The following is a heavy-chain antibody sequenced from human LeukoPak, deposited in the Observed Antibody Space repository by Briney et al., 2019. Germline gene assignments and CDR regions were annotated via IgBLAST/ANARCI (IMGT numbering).Heavy chain of an antibody. CDR1: GGTFISYA. CDR2: IIPIFGIA. CDR3: AIFDGMDV. J-gene: IGHJ6*02. V-gene: IGHV1-69*04. Sequence: SVKVPCKASGGTFISYAISWVGQAPGQGLEWMGRIIPIFGIANYAQKFQGRVTITADKSTSTAYMELSSLRSEDTAVYYCAIFDGMDVWGQGTTVTGSS.